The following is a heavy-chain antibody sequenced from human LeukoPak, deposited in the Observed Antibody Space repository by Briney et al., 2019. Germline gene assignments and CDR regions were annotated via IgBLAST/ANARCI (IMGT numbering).Heavy chain of an antibody. CDR1: GFTFNKYW. J-gene: IGHJ4*02. Sequence: GGSLRLSCVASGFTFNKYWMHWVRQAPGKGLVWVSRSSSDGSSTVYADSVEGRFTISRDNAKNTLYSQMNSLRAEDTAVYYCARDGDSTVDFDYWGQGTLVTVSS. CDR2: SSSDGSST. V-gene: IGHV3-74*01. D-gene: IGHD4-23*01. CDR3: ARDGDSTVDFDY.